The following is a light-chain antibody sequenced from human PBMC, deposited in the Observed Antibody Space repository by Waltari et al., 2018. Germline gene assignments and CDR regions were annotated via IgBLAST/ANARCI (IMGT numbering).Light chain of an antibody. J-gene: IGKJ1*01. CDR1: QSLSTW. CDR3: QQYSRSPWT. CDR2: KAS. Sequence: DVQMTQSPSILSASVGDRVPITCRAGQSLSTWLAWYQQKPGKAPKLLIYKASTLESGVPSRFSGSGSGTEFTLTINSLQPDDFATYHCQQYSRSPWTFGQGTKVEI. V-gene: IGKV1-5*03.